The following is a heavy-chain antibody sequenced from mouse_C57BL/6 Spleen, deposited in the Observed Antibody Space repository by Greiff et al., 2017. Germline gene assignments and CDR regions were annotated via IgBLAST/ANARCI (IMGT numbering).Heavy chain of an antibody. CDR3: ARGGYLLRGYFDV. Sequence: QVQLQQPGAELVKPGASVKMSCKASGYTFTSYWITWVKQRPGQGLEWIGDIYPGSGSTNYNEKFKSKATLTVDTSSSTAYMPISSLTSEDSAVYYCARGGYLLRGYFDVWGTGTTVTVSS. J-gene: IGHJ1*03. V-gene: IGHV1-55*01. CDR2: IYPGSGST. CDR1: GYTFTSYW. D-gene: IGHD1-1*01.